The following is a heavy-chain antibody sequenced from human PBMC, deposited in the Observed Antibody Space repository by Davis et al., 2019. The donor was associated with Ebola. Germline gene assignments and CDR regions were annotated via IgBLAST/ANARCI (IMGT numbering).Heavy chain of an antibody. CDR1: GYTFTGYY. CDR2: INPHSGGT. CDR3: ARAQFPTTSDH. D-gene: IGHD1-1*01. J-gene: IGHJ4*02. Sequence: AASVKVSCKASGYTFTGYYMHWVRQAPGQGLEWMGRINPHSGGTMYAQKFQGRVTMTRDTSISTAYMELSRLRSDDTAIYYCARAQFPTTSDHWGQGTLVTVSS. V-gene: IGHV1-2*06.